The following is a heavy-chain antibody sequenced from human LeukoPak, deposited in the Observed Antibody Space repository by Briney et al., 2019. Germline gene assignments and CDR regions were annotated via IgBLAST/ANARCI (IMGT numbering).Heavy chain of an antibody. CDR2: IIPILGIA. CDR3: ARSNYYDSSGYYPEDY. V-gene: IGHV1-69*04. J-gene: IGHJ4*01. CDR1: GGTFSSYA. Sequence: ASVKVSCKASGGTFSSYAISWVRQAPGQGLEWMGRIIPILGIANYAQKFQGRVTITADKSTSTAYMELSSLRSEDTAVYYCARSNYYDSSGYYPEDYWGQGTLVNVSS. D-gene: IGHD3-22*01.